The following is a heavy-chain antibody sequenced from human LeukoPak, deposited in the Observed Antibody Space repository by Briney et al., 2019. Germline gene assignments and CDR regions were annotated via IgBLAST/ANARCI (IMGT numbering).Heavy chain of an antibody. J-gene: IGHJ3*02. D-gene: IGHD1-7*01. V-gene: IGHV4-39*01. CDR2: IYYSGST. CDR1: GGSISSSSYY. CDR3: ARYFNWNSPHGFDAFDI. Sequence: SETLSLTCTVSGGSISSSSYYWGWIRQPPGKGLEWIGSIYYSGSTYYNPSLKSRVTISVDTSKNQFSLKLSSVTAADTAVYYCARYFNWNSPHGFDAFDIWGQGTMVTVSS.